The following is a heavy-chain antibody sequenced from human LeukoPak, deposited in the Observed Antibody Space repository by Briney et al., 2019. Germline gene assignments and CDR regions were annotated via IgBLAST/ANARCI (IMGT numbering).Heavy chain of an antibody. CDR2: INPNDGDT. D-gene: IGHD2-2*01. V-gene: IGHV1-2*02. Sequence: GASVKPSCKASGYTFTDYYMHGVRQAPGQGFEWMGGINPNDGDTNYAQKFQGRVTMTRDTSISTAHMEVSRLRSDDTAVYYCARANFLYCSSSTCLFDYWGQGTLVTVSS. CDR3: ARANFLYCSSSTCLFDY. CDR1: GYTFTDYY. J-gene: IGHJ4*02.